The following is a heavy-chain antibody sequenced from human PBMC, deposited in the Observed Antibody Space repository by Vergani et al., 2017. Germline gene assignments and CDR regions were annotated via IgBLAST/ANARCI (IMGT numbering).Heavy chain of an antibody. CDR1: GFTFSSYG. CDR2: ISYDGSNK. CDR3: ARGFYYSNYYYYYYMDV. J-gene: IGHJ6*03. D-gene: IGHD4-11*01. V-gene: IGHV3-30*03. Sequence: QVQLVESGGGVVQPGRSLRLSCAASGFTFSSYGMHWVRQAPGKGLEWVAVISYDGSNKYYADSVKGRFTISRDNSKNTLYLQMNSLRAEDTAVYYCARGFYYSNYYYYYYMDVWGKGTTVTVSS.